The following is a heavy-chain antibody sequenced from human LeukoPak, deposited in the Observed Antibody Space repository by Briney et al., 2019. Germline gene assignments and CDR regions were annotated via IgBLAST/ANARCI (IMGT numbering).Heavy chain of an antibody. CDR2: IYYSGST. Sequence: PSETLSLTCAVSGGSISSSNWWSWVRQHPGKGLEWIGYIYYSGSTYYNPSLKSRVTISVDTSKNQFSLKLSSVTAADTAVYYCAREGDLYYFDYWGQGTLVTVSS. V-gene: IGHV4-31*11. D-gene: IGHD3-16*01. J-gene: IGHJ4*02. CDR3: AREGDLYYFDY. CDR1: GGSISSSNW.